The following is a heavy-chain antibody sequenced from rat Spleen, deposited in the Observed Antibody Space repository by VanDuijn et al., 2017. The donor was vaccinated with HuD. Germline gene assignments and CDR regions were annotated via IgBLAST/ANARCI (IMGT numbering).Heavy chain of an antibody. V-gene: IGHV2S61*01. CDR3: ARGRTYYGYDY. Sequence: QVQLKESGPGLVKPSLTLSLTCTVSGFSLSSYGVIWVRQPPGKGLEWMGVIWGNGNTNYNSALKSRLSISRYTSKSQVSLKMNNLQTEYTAMYFCARGRTYYGYDYWGQGVMVTVSS. J-gene: IGHJ2*01. D-gene: IGHD1-9*01. CDR2: IWGNGNT. CDR1: GFSLSSYG.